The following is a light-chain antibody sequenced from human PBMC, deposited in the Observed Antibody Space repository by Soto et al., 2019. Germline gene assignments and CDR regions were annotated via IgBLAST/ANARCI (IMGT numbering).Light chain of an antibody. Sequence: EIVLTQSPATLSLSPGERATLSCRASQTVSSYLLWYQQKPGQAPRLLIYDASNRATGVPARFTGSGSETDFTLTISRLEPEDFAVYYCQQYGSSPAITFGQGTRLEIK. CDR3: QQYGSSPAIT. CDR2: DAS. V-gene: IGKV3-20*01. CDR1: QTVSSY. J-gene: IGKJ5*01.